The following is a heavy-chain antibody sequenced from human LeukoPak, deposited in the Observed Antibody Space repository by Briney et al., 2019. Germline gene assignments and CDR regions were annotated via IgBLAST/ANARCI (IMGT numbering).Heavy chain of an antibody. Sequence: ASLKVSCKASGYTFTSYYMHWVRQAPGQGLEWLGLINPSGSSTLYAQKFQGRVTMTRDMSTTTDYMELSSLRSEDTAVYYCASVVGIEMATTFDYWGQGTLVTVSS. CDR1: GYTFTSYY. J-gene: IGHJ4*02. V-gene: IGHV1-46*01. CDR3: ASVVGIEMATTFDY. D-gene: IGHD5-24*01. CDR2: INPSGSST.